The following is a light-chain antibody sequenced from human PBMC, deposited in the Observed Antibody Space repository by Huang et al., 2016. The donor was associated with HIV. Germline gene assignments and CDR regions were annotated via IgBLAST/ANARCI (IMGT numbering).Light chain of an antibody. CDR3: QQTYNTPPT. CDR1: QSISNF. Sequence: DIQMTQSPSSLSASVGDRVTLTCWASQSISNFLNWYQQKPGKAPKLLIYTASTLQSGVPSRFSGSGSGTEFTLTINSLQPEDFATYFCQQTYNTPPTFGRGTRVEIK. V-gene: IGKV1-39*01. J-gene: IGKJ1*01. CDR2: TAS.